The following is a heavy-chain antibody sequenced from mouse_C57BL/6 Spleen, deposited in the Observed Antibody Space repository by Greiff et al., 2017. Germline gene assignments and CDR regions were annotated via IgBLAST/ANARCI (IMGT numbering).Heavy chain of an antibody. CDR3: ARGLAGTGFFDY. D-gene: IGHD4-1*01. J-gene: IGHJ2*01. CDR1: GYSITSGYY. Sequence: VPLKESGPGLEKPSQSLSLTCSVTGYSITSGYYWNWIRQFPGNKLEWMGYISYDGSNNYNPSLKNRISITRDTAKNQFFLKLNSVTTEDTATYYCARGLAGTGFFDYWGQGTTLTVSS. V-gene: IGHV3-6*01. CDR2: ISYDGSN.